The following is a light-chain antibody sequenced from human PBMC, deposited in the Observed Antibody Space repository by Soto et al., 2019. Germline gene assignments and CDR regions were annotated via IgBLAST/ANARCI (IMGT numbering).Light chain of an antibody. V-gene: IGKV1-12*01. CDR1: QGIGVR. CDR2: SAS. CDR3: LQVNSFPRT. Sequence: IQMTQSPSSLSASIGDRVTITCRASQGIGVRLAWFQQKPGKAPQYLIQSASTLQSGVPSRFSGSGSGTELILTINSLQPEDVAIYYCLQVNSFPRTFGQGTKVDIK. J-gene: IGKJ1*01.